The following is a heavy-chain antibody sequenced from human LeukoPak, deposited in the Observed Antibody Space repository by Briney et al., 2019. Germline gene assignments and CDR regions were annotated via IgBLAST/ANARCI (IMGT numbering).Heavy chain of an antibody. D-gene: IGHD3-22*01. J-gene: IGHJ4*02. CDR1: GGSISSYY. CDR2: IYYSGST. CDR3: ARWGHFDTSGYFVVDY. Sequence: SETLSLTCTVSGGSISSYYWSWIRQPPGKGLEWIGYIYYSGSTNYNPSLQSRVSISIDTSKNHFSLKLRSVTAVDTAVYYCARWGHFDTSGYFVVDYWGQGTLVTVSS. V-gene: IGHV4-59*01.